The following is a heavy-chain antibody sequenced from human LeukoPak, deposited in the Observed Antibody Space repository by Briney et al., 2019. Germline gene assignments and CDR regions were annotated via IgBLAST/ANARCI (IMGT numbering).Heavy chain of an antibody. V-gene: IGHV4-59*01. CDR2: IYYSGST. Sequence: SETLSLTCTVSGGSISSFYWSWIRQPPGKGLEWIGYIYYSGSTNYHPSLKSRVTISVDTSKNQFSLKLSSVTAADTAVYYCARWVAQAFDYWGQGTLVTVAS. J-gene: IGHJ4*02. CDR3: ARWVAQAFDY. CDR1: GGSISSFY. D-gene: IGHD2-15*01.